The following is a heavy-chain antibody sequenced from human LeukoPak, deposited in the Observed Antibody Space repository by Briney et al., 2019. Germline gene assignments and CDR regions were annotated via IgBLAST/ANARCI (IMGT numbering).Heavy chain of an antibody. J-gene: IGHJ4*02. CDR3: AKDWSYRGWAYYIDY. CDR1: GFTLSSYA. D-gene: IGHD6-19*01. Sequence: GGSLRLSCAASGFTLSSYAMSWVRQAPGKGLEWETFIRYDGSNTYYGDSVKGRFTISRDNSKNTLYLQMTSLRAEDTAVYYCAKDWSYRGWAYYIDYWGQGTLVTVST. CDR2: IRYDGSNT. V-gene: IGHV3-30*02.